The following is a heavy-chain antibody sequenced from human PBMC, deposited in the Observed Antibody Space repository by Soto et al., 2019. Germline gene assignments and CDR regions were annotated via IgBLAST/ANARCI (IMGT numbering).Heavy chain of an antibody. CDR2: ISAYNGNT. Sequence: ASVKVSCKASGYTFTSYGISWVRQAPGQGLEWMGWISAYNGNTNYAQKLQGRVTMTTDTSKNQFSLKLSSVTAADTAVYYCARDSGYSGYHPGFDYWGQGTLVTVSS. J-gene: IGHJ4*02. D-gene: IGHD5-12*01. V-gene: IGHV1-18*01. CDR1: GYTFTSYG. CDR3: ARDSGYSGYHPGFDY.